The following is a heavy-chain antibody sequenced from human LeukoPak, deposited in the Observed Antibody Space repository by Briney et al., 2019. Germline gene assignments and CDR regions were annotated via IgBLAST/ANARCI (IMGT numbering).Heavy chain of an antibody. Sequence: ASVKVSCKASGYTFTGSYMHWVRQAPGQGLEWMGWIDPNSGGTNYAQKFQGRVTMTRDTSISTAYMELSRLRSDDTAVYYCARALYGGNSVGYWGQGALVSVSS. D-gene: IGHD4-23*01. CDR3: ARALYGGNSVGY. CDR1: GYTFTGSY. J-gene: IGHJ4*02. V-gene: IGHV1-2*02. CDR2: IDPNSGGT.